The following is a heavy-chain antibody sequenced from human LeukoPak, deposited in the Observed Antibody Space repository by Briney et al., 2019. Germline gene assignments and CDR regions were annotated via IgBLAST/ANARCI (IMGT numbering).Heavy chain of an antibody. CDR3: ARAYDSSGYYYY. V-gene: IGHV4-59*12. J-gene: IGHJ4*02. CDR1: GGSISSYY. CDR2: IYYSGST. Sequence: PSETLSLTCTVSGGSISSYYWSWIRQPPGKGLEWIGYIYYSGSTNYNPSLKSRVTMSLDTSKNPFSLKLSSVTAADTAVYYCARAYDSSGYYYYWGQGTLVTVSS. D-gene: IGHD3-22*01.